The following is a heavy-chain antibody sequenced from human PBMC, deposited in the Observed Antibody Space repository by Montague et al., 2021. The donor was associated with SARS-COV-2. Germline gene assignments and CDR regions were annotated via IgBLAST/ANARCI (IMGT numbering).Heavy chain of an antibody. CDR1: GGSFSGYY. Sequence: TLSLTCAVYGGSFSGYYWSWIRQPPGKGLEWIGELNHSGSTNYNPSLESRVTISVDTSKNQFSLKLSSVTAADTAVYYCASLTLGYCSSTSCYSDWFDPWGQGTLVTVSS. CDR3: ASLTLGYCSSTSCYSDWFDP. CDR2: LNHSGST. D-gene: IGHD2-2*02. J-gene: IGHJ5*02. V-gene: IGHV4-34*01.